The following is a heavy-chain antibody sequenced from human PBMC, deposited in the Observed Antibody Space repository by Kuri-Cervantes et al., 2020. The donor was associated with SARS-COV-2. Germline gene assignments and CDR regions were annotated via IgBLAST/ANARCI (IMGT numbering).Heavy chain of an antibody. CDR2: ISHDGSYK. Sequence: GGSLRLSCAASGFTFSSYGMHWVRQAPGKGLEWVAVISHDGSYKYHADSVKGRFTISSDNVQNTLYQQMNSLRAEDTAVYYCARGFVPSRILSGPDYYYYMDVWGKGTTVTVSS. D-gene: IGHD6-25*01. J-gene: IGHJ6*03. CDR1: GFTFSSYG. V-gene: IGHV3-30*19. CDR3: ARGFVPSRILSGPDYYYYMDV.